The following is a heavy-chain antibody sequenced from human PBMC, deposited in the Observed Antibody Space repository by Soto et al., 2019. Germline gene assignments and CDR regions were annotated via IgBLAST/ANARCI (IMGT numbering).Heavy chain of an antibody. V-gene: IGHV3-23*01. CDR2: ISDGGDLT. CDR3: ARRVIGSSRAFDI. CDR1: GFTFSNYG. J-gene: IGHJ3*02. Sequence: GGSLRLSCEASGFTFSNYGMSWVRQAPEKGLEWVAGISDGGDLTYNADSVKGRFTISRDNSRNTLYLQMNSLRAEDTAVYYCARRVIGSSRAFDIWGQGTMVTVSS. D-gene: IGHD3-10*01.